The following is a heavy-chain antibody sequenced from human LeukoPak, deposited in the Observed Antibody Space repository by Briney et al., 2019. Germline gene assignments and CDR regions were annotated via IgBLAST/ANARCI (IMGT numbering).Heavy chain of an antibody. CDR2: ISSSSSYI. Sequence: GGSLRLSCAASGFTFSSYSMNWVRQAPGKGLEWVSSISSSSSYIYYADSVKGRFTISRDNAKNSLYLQMNSLRAEDTAVYYCARHVVWAPTDYWGQGTLVTVSS. J-gene: IGHJ4*02. D-gene: IGHD6-6*01. CDR3: ARHVVWAPTDY. V-gene: IGHV3-21*01. CDR1: GFTFSSYS.